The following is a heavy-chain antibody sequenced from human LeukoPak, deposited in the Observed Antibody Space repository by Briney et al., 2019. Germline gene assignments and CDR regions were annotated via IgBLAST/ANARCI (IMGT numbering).Heavy chain of an antibody. J-gene: IGHJ4*02. D-gene: IGHD4-17*01. CDR1: GFIFGDYG. Sequence: GGSLRLSCTTSGFIFGDYGMSWVRRAPGKGLEWVGFIRGKGYDGTIEYAASVKGRFSISRDDSKSIAYLQMNSLKTEDTAVYYCTGGYGDPQQDDYWGQGTLVTVSS. CDR3: TGGYGDPQQDDY. CDR2: IRGKGYDGTI. V-gene: IGHV3-49*04.